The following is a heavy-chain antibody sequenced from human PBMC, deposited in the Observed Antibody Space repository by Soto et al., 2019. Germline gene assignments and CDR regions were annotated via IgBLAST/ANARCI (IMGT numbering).Heavy chain of an antibody. CDR1: GVSISDTSYY. V-gene: IGHV4-39*01. CDR3: ARQASY. Sequence: QLQLQESGPGLVKPSETLSLTCNVSGVSISDTSYYWGWIRQPPGKGLEWIGTVYFNGKTFYNPSLKSRLTISVDRSKNQISLRPTSVTAADTAVYYCARQASYWGQGTLVAVSS. CDR2: VYFNGKT. J-gene: IGHJ4*02.